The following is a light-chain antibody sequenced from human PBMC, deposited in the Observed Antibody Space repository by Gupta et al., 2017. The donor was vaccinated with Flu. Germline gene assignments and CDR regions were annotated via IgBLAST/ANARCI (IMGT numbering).Light chain of an antibody. CDR1: NVDTTDFES. J-gene: IGLJ3*02. V-gene: IGLV2-14*01. CDR3: CLYTGFNTWI. CDR2: DVT. Sequence: QSALTQPASVSGSPGQSITISCTGTNVDTTDFESVSWYQHHPDKAPKLIIFDVTNRPSEISDRFSGSKSGDTASLAISGLQADDEAIYYCCLYTGFNTWIFGGGTRLTVL.